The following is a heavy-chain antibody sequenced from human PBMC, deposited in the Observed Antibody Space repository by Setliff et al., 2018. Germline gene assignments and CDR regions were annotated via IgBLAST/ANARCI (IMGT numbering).Heavy chain of an antibody. J-gene: IGHJ6*03. V-gene: IGHV1-69*13. CDR1: GGTFSTFG. Sequence: SVKVSCKTSGGTFSTFGIHWVRQAPGQGLVWMGGINPIFGTAHYAQKFQGRVTITADESTSTAYMQLSSLGSEDTAVYYCVREGVDSRSSTDYRYYMDVWGKGTTVTVSS. D-gene: IGHD3-22*01. CDR2: INPIFGTA. CDR3: VREGVDSRSSTDYRYYMDV.